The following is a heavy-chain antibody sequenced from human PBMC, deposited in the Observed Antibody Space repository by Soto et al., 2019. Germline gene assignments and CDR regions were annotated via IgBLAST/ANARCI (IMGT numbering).Heavy chain of an antibody. V-gene: IGHV4-59*01. CDR3: ARDALWFGYFDY. CDR2: IYYSGST. Sequence: QVQLQESGPGLVKPSETLSLTCTVSGGSISSYYWSWIRQPPGKGLEWIGYIYYSGSTNYNPSLKSRVTISVDTSKNQFPLKLSSVTAADTAVYYCARDALWFGYFDYWGQGTLVTVSS. CDR1: GGSISSYY. J-gene: IGHJ4*02. D-gene: IGHD3-10*01.